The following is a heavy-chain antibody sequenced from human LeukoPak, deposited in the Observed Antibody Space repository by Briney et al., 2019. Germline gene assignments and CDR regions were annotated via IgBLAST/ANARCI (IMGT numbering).Heavy chain of an antibody. CDR2: IYSGGST. D-gene: IGHD3/OR15-3a*01. CDR3: ARGGLDNWFDP. V-gene: IGHV3-53*01. CDR1: GFTVSSNY. J-gene: IGHJ5*02. Sequence: GGSLRLSCAASGFTVSSNYMSWVRQAPGKGLEWISVIYSGGSTYYADSVKGRFTISRDNSKNTLYLQMNSLRAEDTAVYYCARGGLDNWFDPWGQGTLVTVSS.